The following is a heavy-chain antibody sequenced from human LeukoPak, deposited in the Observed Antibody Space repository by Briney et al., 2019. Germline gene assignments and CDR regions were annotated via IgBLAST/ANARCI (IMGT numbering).Heavy chain of an antibody. J-gene: IGHJ4*02. D-gene: IGHD1-26*01. CDR1: GGSFSGYY. V-gene: IGHV4-34*01. Sequence: SETLSRTCAVYGGSFSGYYWSWIRQPPGKGLEWIGEINHSGSTNYNPSLKSRVTISVDTSKNQFSLKLSSVTAADTAVYYCARAEPDGPFDYWGQGTLVTVSS. CDR3: ARAEPDGPFDY. CDR2: INHSGST.